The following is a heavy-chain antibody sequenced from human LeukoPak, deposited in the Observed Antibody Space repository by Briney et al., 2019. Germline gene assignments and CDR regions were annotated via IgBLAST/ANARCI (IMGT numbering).Heavy chain of an antibody. D-gene: IGHD1-7*01. CDR1: GFTFSSYA. J-gene: IGHJ4*02. Sequence: GGSLRLSCAASGFTFSSYAMNWVRQAPGKGLEWVSSIGTSSNNIYYTDSVKGRFTISRDNAKNSLYLQVDSLRVEDTAVYFCASGTVGNYALDYWGQGTLVTVSS. CDR3: ASGTVGNYALDY. CDR2: IGTSSNNI. V-gene: IGHV3-21*01.